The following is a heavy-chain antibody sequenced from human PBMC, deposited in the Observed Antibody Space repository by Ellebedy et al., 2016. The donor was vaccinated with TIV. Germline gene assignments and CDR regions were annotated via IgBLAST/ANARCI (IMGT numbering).Heavy chain of an antibody. CDR1: GFSFSNFW. J-gene: IGHJ5*02. Sequence: GESLKISRAAWGFSFSNFWMSWVRQAPGKGLEWVAHIKTDGSETYYVDSVKGRFTISRENAKNALFLQMDGLRVDDSAVYYCVGFGVFNLWGQGAPVTVSS. CDR2: IKTDGSET. CDR3: VGFGVFNL. D-gene: IGHD3-3*01. V-gene: IGHV3-7*01.